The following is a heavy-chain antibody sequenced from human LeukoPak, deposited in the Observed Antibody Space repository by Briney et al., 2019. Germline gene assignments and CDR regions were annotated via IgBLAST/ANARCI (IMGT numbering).Heavy chain of an antibody. Sequence: GRSLRLSCAASGFTFNNYGMHYVRQAPGKGLEWVAVISDDGRNKNYADSVKGRFTISRDSSNNALYLQMNSLRAEDTGVYFCAKDRETTASGTFDFRGQGTLVTVSS. CDR3: AKDRETTASGTFDF. CDR2: ISDDGRNK. V-gene: IGHV3-30*18. CDR1: GFTFNNYG. D-gene: IGHD6-13*01. J-gene: IGHJ4*02.